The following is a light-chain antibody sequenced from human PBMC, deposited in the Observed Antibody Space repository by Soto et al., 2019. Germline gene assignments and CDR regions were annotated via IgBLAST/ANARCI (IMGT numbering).Light chain of an antibody. CDR3: QQYLNRWT. CDR2: KAS. V-gene: IGKV1-5*03. Sequence: DVQITKSPSTLSASVGDRVTITCRASQSISTWLAWYQQKPGKAPKLLIYKASSLEGGVPSRFSGSGSGTEFTLTISSLQPDDFATYYCQQYLNRWTFGQGTKVDIK. CDR1: QSISTW. J-gene: IGKJ1*01.